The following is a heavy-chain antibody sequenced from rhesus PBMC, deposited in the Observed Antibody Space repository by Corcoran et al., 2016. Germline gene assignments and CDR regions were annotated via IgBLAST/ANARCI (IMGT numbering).Heavy chain of an antibody. V-gene: IGHV1S2*01. CDR2: INPYNGNT. CDR3: ARLMEVADV. J-gene: IGHJ5-1*01. CDR1: GYTFTDYY. D-gene: IGHD2-33*01. Sequence: QVQLVQSGAEVKKPGSSVKVSCKASGYTFTDYYMHWVRQAPRQGLEWMGWINPYNGNTKDAQKFQGRVTLTRDTSTSTAYMELSSLRSEDTAVYYCARLMEVADVWGPGVLVTVSS.